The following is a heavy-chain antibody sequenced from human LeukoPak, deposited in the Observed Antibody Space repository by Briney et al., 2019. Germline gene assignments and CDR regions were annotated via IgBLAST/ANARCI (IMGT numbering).Heavy chain of an antibody. V-gene: IGHV1-18*01. CDR1: GYTFTSYG. CDR2: ISAYNGNT. J-gene: IGHJ3*02. CDR3: ARRAAYCGGDCYSAFDI. Sequence: ASVKVSCKASGYTFTSYGIGWVRQAPGQGLEWMGWISAYNGNTNYAQKLQGRVTMTTDTSTSTAYMELRSLRSDDTAVYYCARRAAYCGGDCYSAFDIWGQGTMVTVSS. D-gene: IGHD2-21*02.